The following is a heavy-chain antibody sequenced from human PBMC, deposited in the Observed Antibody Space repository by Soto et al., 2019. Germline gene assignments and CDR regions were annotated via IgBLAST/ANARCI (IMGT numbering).Heavy chain of an antibody. J-gene: IGHJ6*04. Sequence: GGSLRLSCAASGFTFSSYAMSWVRQAPGKGLEWVSAISGSGGSTYYADSVKGRFTISRDNSKNTLYLQMNSLRAEDTAVYYCAREVFSIGELLWFGELFMDVWGKGTTVTVSS. CDR2: ISGSGGST. CDR1: GFTFSSYA. CDR3: AREVFSIGELLWFGELFMDV. V-gene: IGHV3-23*01. D-gene: IGHD3-10*01.